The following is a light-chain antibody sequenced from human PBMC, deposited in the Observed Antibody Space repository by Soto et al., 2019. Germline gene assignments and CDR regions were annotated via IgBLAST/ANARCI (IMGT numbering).Light chain of an antibody. CDR3: QTWGTGILV. CDR2: LNSDGSH. J-gene: IGLJ2*01. CDR1: SGHSSYA. V-gene: IGLV4-69*01. Sequence: QSVLTQSPSASASLVASVKLTCTPSSGHSSYAIAWHQQQPEKGPRYLMKLNSDGSHSKGDGIPDRFSGSSSGAERYHTISSLQSEDEADYYCQTWGTGILVFGGGTKVTVL.